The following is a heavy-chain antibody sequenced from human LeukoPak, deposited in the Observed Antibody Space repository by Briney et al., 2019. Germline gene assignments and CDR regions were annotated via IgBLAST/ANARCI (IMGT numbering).Heavy chain of an antibody. D-gene: IGHD1-14*01. CDR1: GFTFSSYW. J-gene: IGHJ5*02. V-gene: IGHV3-74*01. Sequence: GGSLRLSCAPSGFTFSSYWMHWVRQAPGKGLVWVSDMNEYSTTIRYAHSVKGRFTISRDNAKSILYLQMNNLRAEDTAMYLCARGRVNPVDRWGKGTLVTVSS. CDR3: ARGRVNPVDR. CDR2: MNEYSTTI.